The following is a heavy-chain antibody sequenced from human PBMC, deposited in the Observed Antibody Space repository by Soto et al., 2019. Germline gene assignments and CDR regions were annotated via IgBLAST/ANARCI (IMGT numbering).Heavy chain of an antibody. CDR2: IWYDGSNK. CDR1: GFTFSSYG. D-gene: IGHD3-22*01. CDR3: ARTYYYDSSGYSYYFDY. Sequence: QVQLVESGGGVVQPGRSLRLSCAASGFTFSSYGMHWVRQAPGKGLEWVAVIWYDGSNKYYADSVKGRFTISRDNSKNTLYLQMNSLRAEDTAVYYCARTYYYDSSGYSYYFDYSGQGTLVTVSS. V-gene: IGHV3-33*01. J-gene: IGHJ4*02.